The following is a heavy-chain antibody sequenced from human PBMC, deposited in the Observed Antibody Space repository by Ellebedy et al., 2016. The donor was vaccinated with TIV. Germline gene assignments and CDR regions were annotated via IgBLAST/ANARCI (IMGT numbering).Heavy chain of an antibody. Sequence: SETLSLTCAVSGGSISSINWWSWVRQPPGKGLEWTGEIYHSGSTIDNPSLPRRVTMSVDKSKNHSSLNLTSVTAADTAIYYCARAGGYYYDSGGYYDFWGQGTLVTVSS. CDR1: GGSISSINW. CDR3: ARAGGYYYDSGGYYDF. J-gene: IGHJ4*02. D-gene: IGHD3-22*01. V-gene: IGHV4-4*02. CDR2: IYHSGST.